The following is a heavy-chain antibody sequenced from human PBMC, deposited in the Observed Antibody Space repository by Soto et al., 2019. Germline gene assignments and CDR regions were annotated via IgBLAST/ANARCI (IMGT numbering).Heavy chain of an antibody. Sequence: PGGSLRLSCAASGFTFSSYGMHWVRQAPGKGLEWVAVISYDGSNKYYADSVKGRFTISRDNSKNTLYLQMNSLRAEDTAVYYCAKDYGDSYYYYYGMDVWGQGTTVTVYS. CDR3: AKDYGDSYYYYYGMDV. J-gene: IGHJ6*02. CDR1: GFTFSSYG. D-gene: IGHD4-17*01. V-gene: IGHV3-30*18. CDR2: ISYDGSNK.